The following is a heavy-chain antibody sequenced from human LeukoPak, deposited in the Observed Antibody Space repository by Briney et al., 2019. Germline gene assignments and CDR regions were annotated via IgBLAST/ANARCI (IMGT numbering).Heavy chain of an antibody. CDR3: ARTDTAVVFLDY. D-gene: IGHD5-18*01. CDR1: GGSISSGDYH. V-gene: IGHV4-30-4*01. Sequence: SETLSLTCIVSGGSISSGDYHWGWIRQPPGKGLEWIGYIYYSGSTYYNPSLKSRVTISVDTSKNQFSLKLSSVSAADTAIYYCARTDTAVVFLDYWGQGTLVTVSS. J-gene: IGHJ4*02. CDR2: IYYSGST.